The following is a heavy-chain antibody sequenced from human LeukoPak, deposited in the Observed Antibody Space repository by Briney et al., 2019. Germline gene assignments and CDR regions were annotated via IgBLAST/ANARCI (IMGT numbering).Heavy chain of an antibody. CDR3: ARAEDTAMVDMYYFDY. J-gene: IGHJ4*02. V-gene: IGHV4-30-4*01. CDR1: GGSISSGDYY. D-gene: IGHD5-18*01. Sequence: PSETLSLTCTVSGGSISSGDYYWSWIRQPPGKGLEWIGYIYYSGSTYYNPSLKSRVTISVDTSKNQFSPKLSSVTAADTAVYYCARAEDTAMVDMYYFDYWGQGTLVTVSS. CDR2: IYYSGST.